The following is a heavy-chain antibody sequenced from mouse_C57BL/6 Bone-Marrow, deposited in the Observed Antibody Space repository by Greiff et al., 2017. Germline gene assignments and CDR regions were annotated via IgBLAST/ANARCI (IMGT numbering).Heavy chain of an antibody. CDR2: IYPGDGDT. Sequence: QVQLKESGPELVKPGASVKISCKASGYAFSSSWMNWVKQRPGKGLEWIGRIYPGDGDTNYNGKFKGKATLTADKSSSTAYMQLSSLTSEDSAVYFCARCDYGNPEAWFAYWGQGTLVTVSA. CDR1: GYAFSSSW. J-gene: IGHJ3*01. CDR3: ARCDYGNPEAWFAY. V-gene: IGHV1-82*01. D-gene: IGHD2-1*01.